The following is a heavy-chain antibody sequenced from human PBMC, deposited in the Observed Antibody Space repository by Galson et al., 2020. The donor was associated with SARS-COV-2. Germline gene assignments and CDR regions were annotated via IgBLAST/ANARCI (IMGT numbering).Heavy chain of an antibody. D-gene: IGHD5-12*01. CDR3: ARATGYSGYDYFDY. CDR1: GFTVSSNY. V-gene: IGHV3-53*01. J-gene: IGHJ4*02. CDR2: IYSGGST. Sequence: GGSMRLSCAASGFTVSSNYISWVRQAPGPRLEWVSVIYSGGSTHYADSVQGRFTISRDNSKHTLYLQMNSLRAEDTAVYYCARATGYSGYDYFDYWGQGTLVTVSS.